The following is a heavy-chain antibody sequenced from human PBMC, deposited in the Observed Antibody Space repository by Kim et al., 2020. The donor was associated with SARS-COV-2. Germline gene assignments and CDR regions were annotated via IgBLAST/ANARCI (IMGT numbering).Heavy chain of an antibody. CDR2: INHSGST. CDR1: GGSFSGYY. CDR3: ARELAL. Sequence: SETLSLTCAVYGGSFSGYYWSWIRQPPGKGLEWIWEINHSGSTNYNPSLKSRVTISVDTSKNQFSLKLSSVTAADTAVYYCARELALWGQGTLVTVSS. J-gene: IGHJ4*02. D-gene: IGHD3-3*02. V-gene: IGHV4-34*01.